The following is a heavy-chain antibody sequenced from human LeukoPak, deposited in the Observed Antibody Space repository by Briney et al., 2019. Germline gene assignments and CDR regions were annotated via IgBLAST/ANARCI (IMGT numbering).Heavy chain of an antibody. CDR2: ISSSSNHI. D-gene: IGHD3-22*01. Sequence: GGTLRLSCAASGFTFNTYTMNWVRQAPGKGLEWVSSISSSSNHIYYADSVKGRFTISRDNAANSLYLQMNSLRAEDTAVYHCARDRGLTYYYDSSGYRPMDVWGKGTTVTVSS. V-gene: IGHV3-21*01. J-gene: IGHJ6*03. CDR3: ARDRGLTYYYDSSGYRPMDV. CDR1: GFTFNTYT.